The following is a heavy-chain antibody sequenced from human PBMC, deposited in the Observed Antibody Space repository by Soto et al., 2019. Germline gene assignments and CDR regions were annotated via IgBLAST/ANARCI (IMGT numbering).Heavy chain of an antibody. D-gene: IGHD3-22*01. CDR1: GGSISSGGYY. V-gene: IGHV4-31*03. CDR2: IYYSGST. J-gene: IGHJ4*02. CDR3: ARDLDIEYDSSGQTLLAY. Sequence: NPSETLSLTCTVSGGSISSGGYYWSWIRQHPGKGLEWIGYIYYSGSTYYNPSLKSRVTISVDTSKNQFPLKLSSVTAADTAVYYCARDLDIEYDSSGQTLLAYWGQGTLVTVSS.